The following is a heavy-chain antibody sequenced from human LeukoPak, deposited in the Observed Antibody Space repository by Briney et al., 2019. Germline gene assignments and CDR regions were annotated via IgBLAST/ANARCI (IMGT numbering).Heavy chain of an antibody. CDR2: ISSSSSYI. D-gene: IGHD6-6*01. V-gene: IGHV3-21*01. CDR1: GFTFTNDF. J-gene: IGHJ4*02. Sequence: GGSLRLSCAASGFTFTNDFMTWVRQAPGKGLEGVSSISSSSSYIYYADSVKGRFTISRDNAKNSLFLQMNSLRAEDTAVYYCARGYSSSFDYWGQGTLVTVSS. CDR3: ARGYSSSFDY.